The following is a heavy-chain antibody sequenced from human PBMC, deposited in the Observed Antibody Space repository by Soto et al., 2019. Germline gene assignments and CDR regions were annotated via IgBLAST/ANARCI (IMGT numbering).Heavy chain of an antibody. CDR2: IRSKANSYAT. J-gene: IGHJ3*02. CDR3: TRLGGCSGGSCYSRAFDI. Sequence: GGSLRLSCAASGFTFSGSAMHWVRQASGKGLEWVGRIRSKANSYATAYAASVKGRFTISRDDSKNTAYLQMNSLKTEDTALFYCTRLGGCSGGSCYSRAFDIWGQGTMVTVS. D-gene: IGHD2-15*01. CDR1: GFTFSGSA. V-gene: IGHV3-73*01.